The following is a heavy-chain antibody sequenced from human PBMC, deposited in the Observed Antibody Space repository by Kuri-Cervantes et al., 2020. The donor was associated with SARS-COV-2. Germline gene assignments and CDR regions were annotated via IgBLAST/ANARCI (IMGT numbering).Heavy chain of an antibody. V-gene: IGHV1-8*02. CDR2: MNPNSGNT. J-gene: IGHJ4*02. CDR3: ARHLGVAAAGTTSFSFDY. D-gene: IGHD6-13*01. CDR1: GYTFTSYD. Sequence: ASVKVSCKASGYTFTSYDINWVRQATGQGLEWMGWMNPNSGNTGYAQKFQGRVTMTRDTSTSTAYMELSSQRSEDIDVYYCARHLGVAAAGTTSFSFDYWGQGTLVTVSS.